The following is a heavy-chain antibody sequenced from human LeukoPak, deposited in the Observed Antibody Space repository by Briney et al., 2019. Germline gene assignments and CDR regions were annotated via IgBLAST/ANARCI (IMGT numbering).Heavy chain of an antibody. D-gene: IGHD3-10*02. J-gene: IGHJ3*02. V-gene: IGHV3-21*01. CDR1: GFTFSSYS. CDR3: ARVHGDPRLFGAFDI. Sequence: PGGSLRLSCAASGFTFSSYSMNWVRQAPGKGLEWVSSISSSSSYIYYADSVKGRFTISRDNAKNSLYLQMNSLRAEDTAMYYCARVHGDPRLFGAFDIWGQGTMVTVSS. CDR2: ISSSSSYI.